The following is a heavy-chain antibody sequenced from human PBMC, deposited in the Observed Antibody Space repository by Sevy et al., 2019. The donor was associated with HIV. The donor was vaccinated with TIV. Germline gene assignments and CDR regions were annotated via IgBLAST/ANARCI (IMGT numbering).Heavy chain of an antibody. CDR1: GFSFSQYS. D-gene: IGHD3-22*01. V-gene: IGHV3-48*02. J-gene: IGHJ4*02. CDR2: LSGSSGTI. CDR3: ARVVLYYDANYCDF. Sequence: GGSLRLSCAASGFSFSQYSMNWVRQAPGKGLEWLSYLSGSSGTIYYASSVKGRFTISRDNAKNSVYLQMNSLRDEDSAVYYCARVVLYYDANYCDFWGQGALVTVSS.